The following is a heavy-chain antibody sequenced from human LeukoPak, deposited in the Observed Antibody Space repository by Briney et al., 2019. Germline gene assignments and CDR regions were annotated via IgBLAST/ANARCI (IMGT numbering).Heavy chain of an antibody. Sequence: SETLSLTCTASGGSISNYFWSWVRQPPGKGLEWIGYIYYTGSTNYNPSLKSRVTISVDTSKNQFSLTLSSVTAADTAVYYCARYYYGSGSYQRYFDYWGQGTLVTVSS. CDR2: IYYTGST. CDR3: ARYYYGSGSYQRYFDY. J-gene: IGHJ4*02. CDR1: GGSISNYF. D-gene: IGHD3-10*01. V-gene: IGHV4-59*08.